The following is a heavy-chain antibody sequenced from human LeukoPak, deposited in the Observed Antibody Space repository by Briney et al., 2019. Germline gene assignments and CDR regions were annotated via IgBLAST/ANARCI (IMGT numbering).Heavy chain of an antibody. CDR1: GFTFDDYA. D-gene: IGHD6-6*01. J-gene: IGHJ4*02. V-gene: IGHV3-9*03. CDR2: ISWNSGSI. Sequence: PGGSLRLSCAASGFTFDDYAMHWVRQAPGKGLEWVSGISWNSGSIGYADSVKGRFTISRDNAKNSLYLHMNSLRGEDMALYYCAKGLAGSSIADFFVDWGQGALVTVSS. CDR3: AKGLAGSSIADFFVD.